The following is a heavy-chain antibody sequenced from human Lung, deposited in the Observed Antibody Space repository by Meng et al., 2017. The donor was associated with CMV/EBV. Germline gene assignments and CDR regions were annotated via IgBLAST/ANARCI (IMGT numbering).Heavy chain of an antibody. CDR1: GGSFSGYD. J-gene: IGHJ4*02. CDR2: INQSGST. D-gene: IGHD3-3*01. Sequence: SETLSLXCAVYGGSFSGYDWSWIRRPPGKGLEWMGEINQSGSTNYNPYLKSRVTISVDTSKDQFPLKLSSVTAADTAVYYCERGRYDFWSGYYRGYFDYWGQG. V-gene: IGHV4-34*01. CDR3: ERGRYDFWSGYYRGYFDY.